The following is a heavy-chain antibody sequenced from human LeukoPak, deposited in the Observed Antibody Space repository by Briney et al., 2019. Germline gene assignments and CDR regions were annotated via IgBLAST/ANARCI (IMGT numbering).Heavy chain of an antibody. V-gene: IGHV4-59*01. D-gene: IGHD2-15*01. CDR3: ARDRYCSGGSCYSDAFDI. CDR1: DDSITIYY. CDR2: IYYSGST. Sequence: SETLSLTCTVSDDSITIYYWSWIRQPPGKGLEWIGYIYYSGSTNYNPSLKSRVTISVDTSKNQFSLKLSSVTAADTAVYYCARDRYCSGGSCYSDAFDIWGQGTMVTVSS. J-gene: IGHJ3*02.